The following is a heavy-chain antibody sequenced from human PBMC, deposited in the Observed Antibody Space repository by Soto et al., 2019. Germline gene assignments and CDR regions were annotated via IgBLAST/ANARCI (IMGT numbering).Heavy chain of an antibody. V-gene: IGHV4-34*01. Sequence: QVQLQQWGAGLLKPSETLSLTCAVYGGSFSGYYWSWIRQPPGKGLEWIGEINHSGSTNYNPSLKSRVTIEVAKSKNQFYMKLSSVTAADAAVYYCAREPLGHYYDSSGRFDYWGQGTLVTVSS. CDR3: AREPLGHYYDSSGRFDY. J-gene: IGHJ4*02. CDR1: GGSFSGYY. CDR2: INHSGST. D-gene: IGHD3-22*01.